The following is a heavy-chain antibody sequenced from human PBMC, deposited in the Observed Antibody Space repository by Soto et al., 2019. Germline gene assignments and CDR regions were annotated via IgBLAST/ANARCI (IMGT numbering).Heavy chain of an antibody. CDR3: ARGVGSSPPQY. CDR1: GGSVSVYY. V-gene: IGHV4-59*02. CDR2: IYASGSP. D-gene: IGHD1-26*01. Sequence: SETLSLTCTISGGSVSVYYWSWIRQSTGQGLEWIGYIYASGSPCYNPSLRSRVTISADTSKNQISLKLTSPTAADTAVYYCARGVGSSPPQYWGRGTMLTVSS. J-gene: IGHJ4*02.